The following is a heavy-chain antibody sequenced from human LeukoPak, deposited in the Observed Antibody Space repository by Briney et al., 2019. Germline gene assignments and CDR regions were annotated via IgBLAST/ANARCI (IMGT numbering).Heavy chain of an antibody. D-gene: IGHD2-2*01. V-gene: IGHV3-23*01. Sequence: GGSLRLSCTASGFTFSRCAMSWVRQAPGKGLEWVPALSGGGDMTYYADSVKGRFTIARDNSKNTLYLQMNSLRVEDTAVYYCAKASCSSTSCYVDYWGQGTLVTVS. CDR2: LSGGGDMT. J-gene: IGHJ4*02. CDR1: GFTFSRCA. CDR3: AKASCSSTSCYVDY.